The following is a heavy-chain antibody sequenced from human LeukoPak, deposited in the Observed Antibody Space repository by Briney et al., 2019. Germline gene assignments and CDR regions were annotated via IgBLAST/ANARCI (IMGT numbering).Heavy chain of an antibody. CDR3: AREKGSSSLSGFDY. Sequence: QPGRSLRLSCAASGFTFSSYGMHWVRQAPGKGLEWVAVIWYDGSNKYYADSVKGRFTISRDNSKNTLYLQMNSLRAEDTAVYYCAREKGSSSLSGFDYWGQGTLVTVSS. J-gene: IGHJ4*02. V-gene: IGHV3-33*01. CDR2: IWYDGSNK. CDR1: GFTFSSYG. D-gene: IGHD6-13*01.